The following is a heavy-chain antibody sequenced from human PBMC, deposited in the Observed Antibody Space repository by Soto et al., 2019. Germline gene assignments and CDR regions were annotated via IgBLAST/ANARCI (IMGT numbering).Heavy chain of an antibody. J-gene: IGHJ4*02. CDR3: ARDKNLLDGDYCSGYPVDY. Sequence: QVKLVQSGAEVKKPGASVKVSCKASGFTFISYGITWVRQAPGHGLEWMGWISAYNGNTNYAQKFQGRVTMTTDTSTSTAYMELRSLRSDDTAVYYCARDKNLLDGDYCSGYPVDYWGQGTLVTVSS. CDR1: GFTFISYG. CDR2: ISAYNGNT. D-gene: IGHD3-3*01. V-gene: IGHV1-18*01.